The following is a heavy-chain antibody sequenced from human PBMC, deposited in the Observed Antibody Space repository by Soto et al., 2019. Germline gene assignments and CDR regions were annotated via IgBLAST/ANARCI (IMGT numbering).Heavy chain of an antibody. CDR2: IYRTGST. J-gene: IGHJ4*02. V-gene: IGHV4-4*02. CDR3: ASRAPGTSVYY. D-gene: IGHD1-7*01. CDR1: GGSFTSNNW. Sequence: SETLSLTCAVSGGSFTSNNWWTWVRQPPGQGLEWIGEIYRTGSTNYNPSLKSRVTISLDKSESQFSLKVTSLTAAVTAVYYCASRAPGTSVYYCGKGTWVTVSS.